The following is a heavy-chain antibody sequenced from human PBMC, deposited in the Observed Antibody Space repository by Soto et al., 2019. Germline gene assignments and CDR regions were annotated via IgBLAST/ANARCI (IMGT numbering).Heavy chain of an antibody. J-gene: IGHJ4*02. CDR1: GGTFSSYA. V-gene: IGHV1-69*13. Sequence: SVKVSCKASGGTFSSYAISWVRQAPGQGLEGMGGIIPICGTADYAQKFQGRVTITADESTSTAYMELSSLRSEDTAVYYCAREGDCTNGVCNDYWGQGTLVTVSS. CDR3: AREGDCTNGVCNDY. CDR2: IIPICGTA. D-gene: IGHD2-8*01.